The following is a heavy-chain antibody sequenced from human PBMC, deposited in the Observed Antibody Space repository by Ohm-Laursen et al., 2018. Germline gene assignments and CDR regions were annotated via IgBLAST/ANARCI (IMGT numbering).Heavy chain of an antibody. V-gene: IGHV3-21*01. CDR3: ASRPPGLWFGPFDP. CDR2: ISSSSSFM. CDR1: GFNLSTYT. D-gene: IGHD3-10*01. Sequence: SLRLSCTAFGFNLSTYTMNWVRQTPGKGLEWVSCISSSSSFMYYADSVKGRFTISRDNAKNSLYLQMNSLRDEDTAVYYCASRPPGLWFGPFDPWGQGTLVTVSS. J-gene: IGHJ5*02.